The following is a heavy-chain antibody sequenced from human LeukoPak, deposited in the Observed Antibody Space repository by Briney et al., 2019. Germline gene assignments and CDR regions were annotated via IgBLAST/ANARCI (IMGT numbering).Heavy chain of an antibody. J-gene: IGHJ4*02. Sequence: SETLSLTCTVSGGSISSYYWSWIRQPPGKGLEWIGYIYYSGSTNYNPSLKSRVTIPVDTSKNQFSLKLSSVTAADAAVYYCARAQTYGGSIFDYWGQGTLVTVSS. CDR2: IYYSGST. D-gene: IGHD4-23*01. CDR3: ARAQTYGGSIFDY. V-gene: IGHV4-59*01. CDR1: GGSISSYY.